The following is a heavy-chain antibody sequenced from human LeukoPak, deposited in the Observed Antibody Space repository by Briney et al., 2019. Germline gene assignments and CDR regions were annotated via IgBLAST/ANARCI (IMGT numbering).Heavy chain of an antibody. V-gene: IGHV3-74*01. CDR3: ARASALATPPFAY. J-gene: IGHJ4*02. D-gene: IGHD5-24*01. CDR2: INIYGSSS. CDR1: GFTFSSYW. Sequence: GGSLRLSCAASGFTFSSYWMHWVRQAPGKGLDWVSRINIYGSSSNYADSVKGRFTISRDNAKNAVYLQMNSLRVEDTAVYYCARASALATPPFAYWGEGTLVTVSS.